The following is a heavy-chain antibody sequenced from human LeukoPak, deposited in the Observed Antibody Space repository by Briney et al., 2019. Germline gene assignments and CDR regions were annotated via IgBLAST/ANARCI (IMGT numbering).Heavy chain of an antibody. V-gene: IGHV3-23*01. CDR3: AKGSGINHYHWIDP. D-gene: IGHD1-14*01. J-gene: IGHJ5*02. CDR2: ISGGGGST. CDR1: EFTFSNYA. Sequence: GGSLRLSCAASEFTFSNYAMNWVRQAPGKGLEWVSGISGGGGSTYYAHSVKGRFTLSRDNSKNTLYLQMDSLRAEDTALYYCAKGSGINHYHWIDPWGQGTLVTVSS.